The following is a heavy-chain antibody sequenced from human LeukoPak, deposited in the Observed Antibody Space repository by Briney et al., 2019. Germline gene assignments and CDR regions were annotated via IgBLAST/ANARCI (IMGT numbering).Heavy chain of an antibody. D-gene: IGHD1-26*01. J-gene: IGHJ4*02. Sequence: SETLSLTCTVSGGSISSYFWSWIRQPPGKGLEWIGSIYFDGSTYYNPSLKSRVTISLHTSDNQFSLKLRSVTTADTAVYYCARGKSRGSHIDYWGQGTLVTVSS. CDR1: GGSISSYF. CDR3: ARGKSRGSHIDY. CDR2: IYFDGST. V-gene: IGHV4-59*12.